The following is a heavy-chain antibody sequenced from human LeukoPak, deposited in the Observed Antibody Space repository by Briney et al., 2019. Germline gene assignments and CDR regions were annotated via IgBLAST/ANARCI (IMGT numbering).Heavy chain of an antibody. Sequence: ASVKVSCKASGGTFSSYAISWVRQAPGQGLEWMGGIIPIFGTANYAQKFQGRVTITADESMSTAYMELSSLRSEDTAVYYCASYYYGSGSSIFDYWGQGTLVTVSS. D-gene: IGHD3-10*01. J-gene: IGHJ4*02. CDR1: GGTFSSYA. V-gene: IGHV1-69*13. CDR3: ASYYYGSGSSIFDY. CDR2: IIPIFGTA.